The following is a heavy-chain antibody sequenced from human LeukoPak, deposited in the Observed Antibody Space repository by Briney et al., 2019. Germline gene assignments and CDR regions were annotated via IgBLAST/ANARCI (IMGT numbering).Heavy chain of an antibody. CDR1: GGTFSSYA. CDR2: IIPIFGTV. Sequence: SVKVSCKASGGTFSSYAISWVRQAPGQGLEWMGGIIPIFGTVNYVQKFQGRVTITADKSTSTAYMELSSLRSEDTAVYYCARSLFRFLEWSYRSYYYYYMDVWGKGTTVTVSS. J-gene: IGHJ6*03. CDR3: ARSLFRFLEWSYRSYYYYYMDV. D-gene: IGHD3-3*01. V-gene: IGHV1-69*06.